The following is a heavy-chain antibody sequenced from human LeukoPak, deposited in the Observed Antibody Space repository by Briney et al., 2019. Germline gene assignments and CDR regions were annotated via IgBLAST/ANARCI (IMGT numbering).Heavy chain of an antibody. V-gene: IGHV3-23*01. D-gene: IGHD6-19*01. CDR2: ISGSGGST. J-gene: IGHJ5*02. Sequence: GGSLRLSCAASGFTFSSYAMSWVRQAPGKGLEWVSAISGSGGSTYYADSVKGRFTISRDNSKNSLYLQMNSLRAEDTAVYYCARGSGSGWSLGWFDPWGRGTLVTVSS. CDR1: GFTFSSYA. CDR3: ARGSGSGWSLGWFDP.